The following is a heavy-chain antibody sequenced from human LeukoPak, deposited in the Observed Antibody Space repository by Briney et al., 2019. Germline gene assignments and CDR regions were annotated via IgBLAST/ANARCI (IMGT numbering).Heavy chain of an antibody. CDR3: ARDKGADEGSKFDY. CDR2: IRQDGNEK. V-gene: IGHV3-7*03. D-gene: IGHD1-26*01. Sequence: GGSLRLSCAASGFTFSSYWMSWVRQAPGKGLELVANIRQDGNEKYYVDSVKGRFTISRDNAKHSLYLQMNSLRAEDTALYYCARDKGADEGSKFDYWGQGTLVTVS. J-gene: IGHJ4*02. CDR1: GFTFSSYW.